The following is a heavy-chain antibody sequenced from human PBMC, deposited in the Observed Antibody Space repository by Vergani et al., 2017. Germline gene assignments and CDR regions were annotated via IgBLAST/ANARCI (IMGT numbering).Heavy chain of an antibody. D-gene: IGHD2-2*01. CDR1: GGSISSYY. Sequence: QVQLQESGPGLVKPSETLSLTCTVSGGSISSYYWSWIRQPPGKGLEWIGYIYYSGSTNYNPSLKSRVTISVDTSKNQFSLKLSSVTAADTAVYYCARGVVPAAITGGYYYYGMDVWGQGTTVTVSS. CDR2: IYYSGST. J-gene: IGHJ6*02. V-gene: IGHV4-59*12. CDR3: ARGVVPAAITGGYYYYGMDV.